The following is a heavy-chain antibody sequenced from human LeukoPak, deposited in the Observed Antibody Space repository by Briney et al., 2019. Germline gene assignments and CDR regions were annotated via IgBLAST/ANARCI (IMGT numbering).Heavy chain of an antibody. D-gene: IGHD6-19*01. CDR2: ISGGSGST. J-gene: IGHJ2*01. CDR1: DDSINNYY. CDR3: AKSMTLQWRGFFDL. Sequence: ETLSLTCTVSDDSINNYYWSWIRQPPGKGLAWVSTISGGSGSTYCADSVRGRFTISRDNSKNTLYLQKNSLRADDTAIYYCAKSMTLQWRGFFDLWGRGTHVTVSS. V-gene: IGHV3-23*01.